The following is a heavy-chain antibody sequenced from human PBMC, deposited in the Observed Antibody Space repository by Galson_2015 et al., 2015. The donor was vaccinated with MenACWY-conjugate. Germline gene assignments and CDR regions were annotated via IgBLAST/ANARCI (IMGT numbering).Heavy chain of an antibody. CDR3: VREGYYFGY. CDR1: GDSVSSHSAA. Sequence: CAISGDSVSSHSAAWNWIRQSPSRGLEWLGKAYYRSKWYNDYAVSVKSRMTINPDTSNNQFSLQLNSVTPDDTVVYYCVREGYYFGYWGQGTLVTVSS. V-gene: IGHV6-1*01. J-gene: IGHJ4*02. CDR2: AYYRSKWYN.